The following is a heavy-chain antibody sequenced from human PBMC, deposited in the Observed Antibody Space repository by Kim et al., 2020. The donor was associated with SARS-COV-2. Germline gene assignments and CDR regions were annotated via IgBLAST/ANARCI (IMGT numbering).Heavy chain of an antibody. D-gene: IGHD3-10*01. J-gene: IGHJ5*02. CDR2: INHSGST. Sequence: SETLSLTCAVYGGSFSGYYWSWIRQPPGKGLEWIGEINHSGSTNYNPSLKSRVTISVDTSKNQFSLKLSSVTAAATAVSYCARSSSKYYYGSAATWFAP. CDR1: GGSFSGYY. V-gene: IGHV4-34*01. CDR3: ARSSSKYYYGSAATWFAP.